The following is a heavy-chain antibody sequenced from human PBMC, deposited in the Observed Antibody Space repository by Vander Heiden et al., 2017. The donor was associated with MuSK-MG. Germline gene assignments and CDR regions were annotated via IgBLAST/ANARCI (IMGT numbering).Heavy chain of an antibody. CDR2: IIPILGIA. D-gene: IGHD2-2*01. J-gene: IGHJ6*03. V-gene: IGHV1-69*04. CDR1: GGTFSSST. Sequence: QVQLVHSVAEVKKPGSSVKVSCQASGGTFSSSTISWVRQAPGQGLEWMGRIIPILGIANYAQKFQGRVTITADKSTSTAYMELSSLRSEDTAVYYCAREGGYCSSTSCAKAPLYYYYYMDVWGQGTTVTVSS. CDR3: AREGGYCSSTSCAKAPLYYYYYMDV.